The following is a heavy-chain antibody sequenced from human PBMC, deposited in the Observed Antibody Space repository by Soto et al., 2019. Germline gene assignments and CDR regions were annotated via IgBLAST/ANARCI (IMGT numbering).Heavy chain of an antibody. CDR1: GFTFSDYY. J-gene: IGHJ6*03. CDR3: ARVAAAGDYYYYYYMDV. V-gene: IGHV3-11*01. CDR2: ISSRGSTI. D-gene: IGHD6-13*01. Sequence: QVQLVESGGGLVKPGGSLRLSCAASGFTFSDYYMSWIRQAPGKGLEWVSYISSRGSTIYYADSVKGRFPISRDNAKNSLYLQMNSLRAEDTAVYYCARVAAAGDYYYYYYMDVWGKGTTVTVSS.